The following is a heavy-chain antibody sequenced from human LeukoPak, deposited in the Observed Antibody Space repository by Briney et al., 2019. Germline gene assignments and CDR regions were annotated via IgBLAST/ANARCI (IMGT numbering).Heavy chain of an antibody. D-gene: IGHD5-18*01. Sequence: GRSLRLSCSASGFTFDNYAMHWVRQAPMKGLEWVASINWRSDEIGYADSVKGRFTISRDNAKNSLYLQMNSLETEDMGLYYCARADWDTAMIDYWGQGTLVTVSS. CDR2: INWRSDEI. J-gene: IGHJ4*02. V-gene: IGHV3-9*03. CDR1: GFTFDNYA. CDR3: ARADWDTAMIDY.